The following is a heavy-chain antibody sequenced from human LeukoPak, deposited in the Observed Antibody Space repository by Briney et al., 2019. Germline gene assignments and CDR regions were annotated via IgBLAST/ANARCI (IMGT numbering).Heavy chain of an antibody. D-gene: IGHD6-13*01. Sequence: SETLSLTCTVSGGSISGYYWSWLRQPPGKGLEYIAYIHYSGSTDYNPSLKSRVTISVDTSKNQFSLKLSSVTAADTAVYYCARLNIIGSSPVHHYDYWGQGTLVTVSS. J-gene: IGHJ4*02. CDR1: GGSISGYY. V-gene: IGHV4-59*08. CDR2: IHYSGST. CDR3: ARLNIIGSSPVHHYDY.